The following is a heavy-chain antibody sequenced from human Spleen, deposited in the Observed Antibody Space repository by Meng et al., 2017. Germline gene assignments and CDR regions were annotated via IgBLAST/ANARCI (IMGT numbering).Heavy chain of an antibody. J-gene: IGHJ4*02. D-gene: IGHD3-10*01. Sequence: GGPLRLSCVVSGSTFTSYEMHWVRQAPGKGLEWVSSFSSTGSSIYYAGSVKGRFTISRDSAKNSLYLQMNSLRAEDTAVYYCARGVDYYGSGSVGYWGRGTLVTV. CDR3: ARGVDYYGSGSVGY. CDR2: FSSTGSSI. CDR1: GSTFTSYE. V-gene: IGHV3-48*03.